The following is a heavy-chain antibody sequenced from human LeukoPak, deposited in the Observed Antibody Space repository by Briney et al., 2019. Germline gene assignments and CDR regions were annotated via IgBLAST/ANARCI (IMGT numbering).Heavy chain of an antibody. CDR3: AQNGQSGFSFDP. V-gene: IGHV4-34*01. D-gene: IGHD2-8*01. Sequence: SETLSLTCAVYGASLNGHYWSWIRQPPGKGLEWIGEGSDVGGTKYDPSLKSRVTISADPSKNQFSLRLTSVTAADMAVYYCAQNGQSGFSFDPWGQGTLVTVSS. J-gene: IGHJ5*02. CDR1: GASLNGHY. CDR2: GSDVGGT.